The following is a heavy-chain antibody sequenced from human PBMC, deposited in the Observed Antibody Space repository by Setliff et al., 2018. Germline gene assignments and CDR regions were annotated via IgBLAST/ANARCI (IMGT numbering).Heavy chain of an antibody. CDR1: GGSINSYY. Sequence: SETLSLTCIVSGGSINSYYWNWIRQPPGKGLEWIGYIYYSGNSNYDTNYNPSLKSRVTILSDTSKNQFSLILSSVNAADTAVYYCASERDSASRQTNFDSWGQVTLVTVSS. CDR2: IYYSGNSNYDT. V-gene: IGHV4-59*01. D-gene: IGHD2-15*01. J-gene: IGHJ4*02. CDR3: ASERDSASRQTNFDS.